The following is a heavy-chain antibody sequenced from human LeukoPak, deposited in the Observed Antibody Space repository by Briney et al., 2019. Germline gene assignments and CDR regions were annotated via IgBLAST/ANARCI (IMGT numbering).Heavy chain of an antibody. CDR1: GASVGSAGYY. Sequence: SETLSLTCTVSGASVGSAGYYWSWIRQPPGGGLEWIGYIYYIRNTNYNPSLKSRVTMSLDPSKNQFSLKLNSVTAADTAVYYCANRVGWLGPPPDYWGQGTLVTVSS. CDR3: ANRVGWLGPPPDY. D-gene: IGHD6-19*01. CDR2: IYYIRNT. J-gene: IGHJ4*02. V-gene: IGHV4-61*08.